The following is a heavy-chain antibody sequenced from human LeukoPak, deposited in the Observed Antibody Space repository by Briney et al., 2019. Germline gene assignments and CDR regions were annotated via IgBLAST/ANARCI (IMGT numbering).Heavy chain of an antibody. Sequence: ASVKVSCKAAGYSFTTFHMNWVRQAPGQGPEWMGWVNPDNGNTGFAQKFQGRVTITQNSSVTTVYMELSSLTSEDAAVYYCARSSRDTSAFDIWGQGTMVTVSS. D-gene: IGHD5-18*01. CDR1: GYSFTTFH. CDR3: ARSSRDTSAFDI. J-gene: IGHJ3*02. V-gene: IGHV1-8*03. CDR2: VNPDNGNT.